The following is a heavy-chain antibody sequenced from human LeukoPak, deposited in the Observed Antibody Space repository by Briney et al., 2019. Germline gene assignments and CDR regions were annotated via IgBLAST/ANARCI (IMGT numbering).Heavy chain of an antibody. CDR2: INSDGSST. V-gene: IGHV3-74*01. CDR1: GFTFSSYW. CDR3: ARDYYYYYYMDV. J-gene: IGHJ6*03. Sequence: GGSLRLSCAASGFTFSSYWMHWVRQAPGKGLVWVSRINSDGSSTSCADSVKGRFTISRDNAKNTLYLQMNSLRAEDTAVYYCARDYYYYYYMDVWGKGTTVTVSS.